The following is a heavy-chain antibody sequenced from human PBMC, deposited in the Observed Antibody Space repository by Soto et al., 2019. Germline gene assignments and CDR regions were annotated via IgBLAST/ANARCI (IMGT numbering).Heavy chain of an antibody. CDR3: ARDVREISGAYYYYGMDV. D-gene: IGHD2-15*01. V-gene: IGHV1-18*01. CDR2: ISAHNGNT. J-gene: IGHJ6*02. Sequence: ASVKASCKASGYTFRNYGVSWLRQAPGQGLEWMGWISAHNGNTKSAQKLQGRVTMTTDTSTSTAYMDLRSLRPDDTAVYYCARDVREISGAYYYYGMDVWGQGTTDTVSS. CDR1: GYTFRNYG.